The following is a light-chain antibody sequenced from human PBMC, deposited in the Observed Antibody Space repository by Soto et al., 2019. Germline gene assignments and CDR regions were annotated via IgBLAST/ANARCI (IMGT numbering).Light chain of an antibody. Sequence: EIVMTQSPATLSVSPGERATLSCRASQSVSSNLAWYQQKPGQAPRLLIYGASTRATNIPARFSGSGSGTEFTLTISSLQSEDFAVYYCQQYNNWPRTLGQGTKVDIK. V-gene: IGKV3-15*01. CDR1: QSVSSN. CDR2: GAS. J-gene: IGKJ1*01. CDR3: QQYNNWPRT.